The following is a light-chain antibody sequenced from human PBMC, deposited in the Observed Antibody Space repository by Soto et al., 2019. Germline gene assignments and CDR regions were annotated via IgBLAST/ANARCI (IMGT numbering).Light chain of an antibody. CDR1: SSNIGSNT. Sequence: QSVLTQPPSASGTPGQRVTISCSGSSSNIGSNTVNWYQQLPGTAPKLLIYTNDQRPSGVPDRFSGSKSGTSASPAISGLQSEDGADYYCAAWDDSLNGRVFGGGTKLTVL. V-gene: IGLV1-44*01. J-gene: IGLJ2*01. CDR3: AAWDDSLNGRV. CDR2: TND.